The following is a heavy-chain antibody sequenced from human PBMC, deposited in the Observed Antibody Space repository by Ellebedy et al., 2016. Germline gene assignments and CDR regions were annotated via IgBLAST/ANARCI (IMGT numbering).Heavy chain of an antibody. CDR3: VHRTTVTSVDY. CDR1: GFSLSTSSVV. J-gene: IGHJ4*02. CDR2: IYGNDDK. Sequence: SGPTLVKPTQTLTLTCTFSGFSLSTSSVVVGWVRQPPGKALEWLAFIYGNDDKRYSPSLNSRLTITMDSSKSQVVLTVTNMDPVDTGTYYCVHRTTVTSVDYWGQGTLVTVSS. V-gene: IGHV2-5*01. D-gene: IGHD4-11*01.